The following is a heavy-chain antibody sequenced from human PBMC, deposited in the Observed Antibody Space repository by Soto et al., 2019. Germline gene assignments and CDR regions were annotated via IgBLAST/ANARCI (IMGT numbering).Heavy chain of an antibody. J-gene: IGHJ5*02. Sequence: PSETLSLTCAVYGGSFSGYYWSWIRQPPGKGLEWIGEINHSGSTNYNPSLKSRVTISVDTSKNQFSLKLSSVTAADTAVYYCARVPKVTGVKYSSSSSYWFDPWGQGTLVTVSS. CDR1: GGSFSGYY. V-gene: IGHV4-34*01. D-gene: IGHD6-6*01. CDR2: INHSGST. CDR3: ARVPKVTGVKYSSSSSYWFDP.